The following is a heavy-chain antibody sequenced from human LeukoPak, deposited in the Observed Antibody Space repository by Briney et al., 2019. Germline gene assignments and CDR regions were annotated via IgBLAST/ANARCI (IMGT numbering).Heavy chain of an antibody. J-gene: IGHJ6*02. V-gene: IGHV4-39*01. CDR1: GGSISSSSHY. CDR3: AGGLDWGYGMDV. Sequence: PSETLSLTCSVSGGSISSSSHYWGWFRQPPGTGLEWIGSIYYTGSTYYNPSLKSRVTISVDTSKNQFSLKLSSVTAADTAVYYCAGGLDWGYGMDVWGQGTTVTVSS. CDR2: IYYTGST. D-gene: IGHD2-15*01.